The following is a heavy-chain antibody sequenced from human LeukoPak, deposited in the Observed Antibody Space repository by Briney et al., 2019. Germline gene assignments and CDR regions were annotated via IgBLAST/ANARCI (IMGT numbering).Heavy chain of an antibody. Sequence: PSETLSLTCTVSGGSISSYYWSWIRQPPGKGLEWIGYIYYSGTTNYNPSLKSRVTISVDTSKNQFSLKLSSVTAADTAVYYCARGVYIAAAQYAYWGQGTLITVSS. V-gene: IGHV4-59*01. CDR3: ARGVYIAAAQYAY. CDR2: IYYSGTT. D-gene: IGHD6-13*01. J-gene: IGHJ4*02. CDR1: GGSISSYY.